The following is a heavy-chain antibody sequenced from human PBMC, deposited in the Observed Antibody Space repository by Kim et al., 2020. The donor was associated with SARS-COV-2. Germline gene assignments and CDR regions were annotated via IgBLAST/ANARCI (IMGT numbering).Heavy chain of an antibody. D-gene: IGHD1-26*01. J-gene: IGHJ3*02. CDR1: GGTFSSYA. Sequence: SVKVSCKASGGTFSSYAISWVRQAPGQGLEWMGGIIPIFGTANYAQKFQGRVTITADESTSTAYMELSSLRSEDTAVYYCAITRPSGSYYKGDAFDIWGQGTMVTVSS. CDR3: AITRPSGSYYKGDAFDI. CDR2: IIPIFGTA. V-gene: IGHV1-69*13.